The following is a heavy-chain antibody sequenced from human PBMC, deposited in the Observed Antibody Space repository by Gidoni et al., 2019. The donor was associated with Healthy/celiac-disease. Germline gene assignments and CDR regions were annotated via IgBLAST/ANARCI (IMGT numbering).Heavy chain of an antibody. J-gene: IGHJ4*02. Sequence: QQQLVQSGAEVKKPGSSVTLSCKASGGTFSSYAISWVRQAPGQGLEWMGGIIPIFGTANYEQKFQGRVTITADESTSTAYMELSSLRSEDTAVYYCARSNYYGSSGYLDCWGQGTLVTVSS. D-gene: IGHD3-22*01. V-gene: IGHV1-69*01. CDR1: GGTFSSYA. CDR2: IIPIFGTA. CDR3: ARSNYYGSSGYLDC.